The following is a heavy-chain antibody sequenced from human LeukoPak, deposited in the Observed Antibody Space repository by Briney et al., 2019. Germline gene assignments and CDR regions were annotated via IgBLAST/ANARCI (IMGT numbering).Heavy chain of an antibody. CDR3: ARMAAGLDY. D-gene: IGHD6-13*01. CDR2: INPNSGGS. J-gene: IGHJ4*02. CDR1: GYTFTGYY. Sequence: VASVKVSCKASGYTFTGYYMHWVRQAPGQGLEWMGWINPNSGGSNYAQKFQGRVTMTWDTSISIVYMELSRLRSDDTAVYYCARMAAGLDYWGQGTLVSVSS. V-gene: IGHV1-2*02.